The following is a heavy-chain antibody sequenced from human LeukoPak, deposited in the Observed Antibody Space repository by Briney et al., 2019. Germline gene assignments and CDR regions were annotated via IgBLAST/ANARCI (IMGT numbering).Heavy chain of an antibody. J-gene: IGHJ4*02. CDR3: ATIGVSGRPTDY. CDR1: GGTVSSYA. V-gene: IGHV1-69*06. Sequence: ASVKVSCRASGGTVSSYAISWVRQAPGQGLEWMGGIIPIFGTANYAQKFQGRVKITADRSPSRAYMDLSSLRSEDTAVYYCATIGVSGRPTDYWGQGTLVTVSS. CDR2: IIPIFGTA. D-gene: IGHD1-26*01.